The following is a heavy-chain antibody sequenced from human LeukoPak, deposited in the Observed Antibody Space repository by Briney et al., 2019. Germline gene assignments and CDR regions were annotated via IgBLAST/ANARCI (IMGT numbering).Heavy chain of an antibody. CDR1: GFTFSGSA. CDR3: ARDSAVPAAQLDH. CDR2: IRSKANSYAT. J-gene: IGHJ4*02. V-gene: IGHV3-73*01. D-gene: IGHD2-2*01. Sequence: PGGSLRLSCAASGFTFSGSAMHWVRQASGKGLEWVGRIRSKANSYATAYAASVKGRFTISRDNAKDSLYLQMNSLRVEDTAVYYCARDSAVPAAQLDHWGQGTLVTVSS.